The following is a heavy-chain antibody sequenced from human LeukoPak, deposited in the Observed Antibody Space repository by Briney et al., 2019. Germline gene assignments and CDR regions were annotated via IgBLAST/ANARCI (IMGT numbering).Heavy chain of an antibody. Sequence: GGSLRLSCAVSGFTFSSYAMSWVRQAPGKGLEWVSAISGSGRSTYYAGSVKGRFTISRDNSKNTLYLQMNSLRSEDTAVYYCARERRDGYNLDAFDIWGQGTMVTVSS. CDR3: ARERRDGYNLDAFDI. CDR2: ISGSGRST. CDR1: GFTFSSYA. D-gene: IGHD5-24*01. V-gene: IGHV3-23*01. J-gene: IGHJ3*02.